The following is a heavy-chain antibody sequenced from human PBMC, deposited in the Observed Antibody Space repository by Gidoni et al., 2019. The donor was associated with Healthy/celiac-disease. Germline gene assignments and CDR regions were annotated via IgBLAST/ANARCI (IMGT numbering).Heavy chain of an antibody. V-gene: IGHV3-48*03. Sequence: EVQLVESGGGFVQPGGSLRLSCAASGFTFSSYEMNWGRQAPGKGLEWVSYISSSGSTIYYADSVKGRFTISRDNAKNSLYLQMNSLRAEDTAVYYCARAPSLTFDYWGQGTLVTVSS. J-gene: IGHJ4*02. CDR2: ISSSGSTI. D-gene: IGHD2-2*01. CDR3: ARAPSLTFDY. CDR1: GFTFSSYE.